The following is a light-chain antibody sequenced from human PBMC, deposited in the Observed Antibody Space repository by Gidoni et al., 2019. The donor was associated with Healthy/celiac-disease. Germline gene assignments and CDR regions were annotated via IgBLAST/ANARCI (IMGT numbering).Light chain of an antibody. Sequence: SYELTQPPSVSVSPGQTASITCSGDKLGDKYACWYTQKPGQSPVLVIYQDSKRPSGIPDRFSGSNSGNTATLTISGTQAMDEADYYCQAWDSSTVVFGGGTKLTVL. CDR2: QDS. V-gene: IGLV3-1*01. CDR1: KLGDKY. CDR3: QAWDSSTVV. J-gene: IGLJ2*01.